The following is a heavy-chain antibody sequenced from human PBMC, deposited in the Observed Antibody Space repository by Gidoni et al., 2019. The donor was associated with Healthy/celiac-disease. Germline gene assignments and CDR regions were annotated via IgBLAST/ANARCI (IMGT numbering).Heavy chain of an antibody. D-gene: IGHD5-18*01. J-gene: IGHJ4*02. CDR1: GASISSYY. V-gene: IGHV4-59*01. CDR2: IYYSGST. CDR3: ARGPDVKYSYGLGY. Sequence: LTCTFSGASISSYYWSWIRQTPGKGLEWIGYIYYSGSTNYNPSLKSRVTISVDTSKNQFSLKLSSVTAADTAVYYCARGPDVKYSYGLGYWGQGTLVTVSS.